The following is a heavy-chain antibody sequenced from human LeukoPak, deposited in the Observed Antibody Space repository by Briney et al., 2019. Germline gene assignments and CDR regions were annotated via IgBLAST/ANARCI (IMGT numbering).Heavy chain of an antibody. Sequence: SETLSLTCTVSGGSISSYYWSWIRQPAGRGLEWIGRIYTSGSTYYNPSLKSRVTRSVDTSKNQFSLKLSSVTAADTAVYYCARQTGSGLFILPGGQGTLVTVSS. CDR2: IYTSGST. J-gene: IGHJ4*02. CDR1: GGSISSYY. D-gene: IGHD3/OR15-3a*01. V-gene: IGHV4-4*07. CDR3: ARQTGSGLFILP.